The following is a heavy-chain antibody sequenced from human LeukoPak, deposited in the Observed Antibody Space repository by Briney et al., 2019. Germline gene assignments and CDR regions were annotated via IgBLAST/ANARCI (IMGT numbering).Heavy chain of an antibody. D-gene: IGHD2-15*01. J-gene: IGHJ4*02. V-gene: IGHV1-46*01. CDR1: GYTFTSYY. CDR3: ASPLCSGGSCYPDY. CDR2: INPSGGST. Sequence: GASVKVSCKASGYTFTSYYMHWVRQAPGQGLEWMGIINPSGGSTSYAQKFQGRVTMTRDTSISTAYMELSRLRSDDTAVYYCASPLCSGGSCYPDYWGQGTLVTVSS.